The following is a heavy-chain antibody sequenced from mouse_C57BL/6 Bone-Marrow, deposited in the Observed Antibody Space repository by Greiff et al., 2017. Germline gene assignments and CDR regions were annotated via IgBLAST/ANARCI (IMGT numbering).Heavy chain of an antibody. CDR2: IDSSDSYT. J-gene: IGHJ3*01. Sequence: VQLQQPGAELVMPGASVKLSCKASGYTFTSYWMHWVKQRPGQGLEWIGEIDSSDSYTNYNQKLKGKSTLTVDKSSSTAYMQLSSLTSEDSAVYYCARRVFDGYYEAWCAYWGQGALVAVAA. CDR3: ARRVFDGYYEAWCAY. V-gene: IGHV1-69*01. D-gene: IGHD2-3*01. CDR1: GYTFTSYW.